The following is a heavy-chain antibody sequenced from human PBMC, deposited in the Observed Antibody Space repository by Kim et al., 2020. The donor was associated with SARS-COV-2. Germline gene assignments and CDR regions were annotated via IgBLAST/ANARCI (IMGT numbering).Heavy chain of an antibody. CDR2: INSNGDTT. D-gene: IGHD3-10*01. V-gene: IGHV3-64D*06. Sequence: GGSLRLSCAASGFTFKIYAMHWVRQAPGKGLEYVSSINSNGDTTFYADSVKGRFTISRDNSKSTLYLQMSSLRAEDTALYYCVRDGWGMDIWGQGTTSTV. CDR3: VRDGWGMDI. CDR1: GFTFKIYA. J-gene: IGHJ6*02.